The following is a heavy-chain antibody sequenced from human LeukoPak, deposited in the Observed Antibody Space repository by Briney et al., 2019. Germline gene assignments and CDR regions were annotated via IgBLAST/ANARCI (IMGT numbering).Heavy chain of an antibody. D-gene: IGHD6-13*01. J-gene: IGHJ4*02. CDR2: IYHSGST. V-gene: IGHV4-59*12. CDR3: ARDGIAAAR. CDR1: GGSISSYY. Sequence: SETLSLTCTVSGGSISSYYWSWIRQPPGKGLEWIGYIYHSGSTYYNPSLKSRVTISVDRSKNQFSLKLSSVTAADTAVYYCARDGIAAARWGQGTLVTVSS.